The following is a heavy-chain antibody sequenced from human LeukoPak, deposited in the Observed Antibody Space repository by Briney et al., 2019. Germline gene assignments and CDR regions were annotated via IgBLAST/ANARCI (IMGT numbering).Heavy chain of an antibody. Sequence: GGSLRLSCEASGLTFGSHAMYRVRQAPGKGLEWVVGIFGSGGSPHYADPVKGRFTISRDNSRNTVYLQINSLRAEDTAVYYCGKTTVGYSSGQKPAWPVDYWGQGTLVTVSS. V-gene: IGHV3-23*01. D-gene: IGHD5-18*01. J-gene: IGHJ4*02. CDR2: IFGSGGSP. CDR1: GLTFGSHA. CDR3: GKTTVGYSSGQKPAWPVDY.